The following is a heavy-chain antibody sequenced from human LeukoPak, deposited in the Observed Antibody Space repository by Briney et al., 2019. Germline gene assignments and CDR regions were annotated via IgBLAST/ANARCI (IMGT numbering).Heavy chain of an antibody. D-gene: IGHD2-2*01. J-gene: IGHJ6*02. CDR3: ARDGIVVVPAALLYGMDV. V-gene: IGHV3-33*01. Sequence: GGSLRLSCAASGFTFSSYGMHWVRQAPGKGLEWVAVIWYDGSNKYYADSVKGRFTISRDNSKNTLYLQMNSLRAEDTAVYYCARDGIVVVPAALLYGMDVWGQGTTVTVSS. CDR2: IWYDGSNK. CDR1: GFTFSSYG.